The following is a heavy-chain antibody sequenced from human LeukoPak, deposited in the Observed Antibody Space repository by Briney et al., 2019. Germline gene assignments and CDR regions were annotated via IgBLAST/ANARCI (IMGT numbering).Heavy chain of an antibody. V-gene: IGHV5-51*01. J-gene: IGHJ5*02. CDR3: GRRGSTSNWFDP. Sequence: GESLKISCKGSGYSFTSYSIGWLRQMPGKGLEWMGIIYPGDSDTRYGPSFQGQVTISADKSISTAYLQWGSLKASDTAMYYCGRRGSTSNWFDPWGQGTLVTVSS. D-gene: IGHD3-16*01. CDR1: GYSFTSYS. CDR2: IYPGDSDT.